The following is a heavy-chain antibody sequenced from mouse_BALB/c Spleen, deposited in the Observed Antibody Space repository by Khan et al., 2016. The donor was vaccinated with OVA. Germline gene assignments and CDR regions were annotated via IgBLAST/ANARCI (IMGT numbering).Heavy chain of an antibody. CDR1: GYIFTSNW. CDR3: AIVYDYETSYFDV. V-gene: IGHV1S132*01. CDR2: IYPGTGST. J-gene: IGHJ1*01. Sequence: QVQLKQSGAELVRPGASVKLSCKTSGYIFTSNWIHWIKQRSGQGLEWIARIYPGTGSTYYNEKFKGKATLTEDKSSSTAYMQLSSLKSEDSAGYFCAIVYDYETSYFDVWGAGTTVTVSS. D-gene: IGHD2-4*01.